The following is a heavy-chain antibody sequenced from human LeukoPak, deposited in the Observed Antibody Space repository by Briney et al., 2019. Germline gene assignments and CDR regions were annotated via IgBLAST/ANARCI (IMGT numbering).Heavy chain of an antibody. J-gene: IGHJ4*02. CDR3: SRDRGGGDIYFDY. D-gene: IGHD2-21*02. V-gene: IGHV3-48*03. CDR2: ISRSGATI. Sequence: GALRLSCAASGFTFSSYGMNWVRQAPGKGPEWISYISRSGATIYYADSVKGRFTISRDNAKNSLYLQMSSLGAEDTAIYYCSRDRGGGDIYFDYWGQGTMVTVSS. CDR1: GFTFSSYG.